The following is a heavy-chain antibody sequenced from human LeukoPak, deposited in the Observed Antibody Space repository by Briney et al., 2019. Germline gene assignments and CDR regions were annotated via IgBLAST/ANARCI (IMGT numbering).Heavy chain of an antibody. D-gene: IGHD5-24*01. V-gene: IGHV1-2*06. J-gene: IGHJ3*02. CDR1: GYTFTGYY. CDR2: INPNTGGT. Sequence: ASVKVSCKASGYTFTGYYMNWVRQAPGQGLEWLGRINPNTGGTNFAQSFQGRVTMTRDTSITTAYMELSWLRSDDTAVYYCARVGDGLNDAFDIWGQGTMVTVSS. CDR3: ARVGDGLNDAFDI.